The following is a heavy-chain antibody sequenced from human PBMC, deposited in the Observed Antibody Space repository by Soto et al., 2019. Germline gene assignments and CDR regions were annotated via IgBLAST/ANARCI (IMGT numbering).Heavy chain of an antibody. CDR3: ARTGHGDYDYAFDI. D-gene: IGHD4-17*01. CDR1: GFTFSSYS. CDR2: ISSSGSTI. V-gene: IGHV3-48*04. J-gene: IGHJ3*02. Sequence: GGSLRLSCAASGFTFSSYSMNWVRQAPGKGLEWVSYISSSGSTIYYADSVKGRFTISRDNAKNSLYLQMNSLRAEDTAVYYCARTGHGDYDYAFDIWGQGTMVTVSS.